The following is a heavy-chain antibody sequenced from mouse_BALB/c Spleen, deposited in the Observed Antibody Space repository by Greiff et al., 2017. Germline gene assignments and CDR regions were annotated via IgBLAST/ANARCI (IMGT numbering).Heavy chain of an antibody. CDR3: DGWGDYKYDDYFDY. D-gene: IGHD2-14*01. CDR1: GFNIKDYY. CDR2: IDPENGDT. V-gene: IGHV14-4*02. Sequence: VQLQQSGAELVRSGASVKLSCTASGFNIKDYYMHWVKQRPEQGLEWIGWIDPENGDTEYAPKFQGKATMTADTSSNTAYLQLSSLTSEDTAVYYCDGWGDYKYDDYFDYWGQGTTLTVSS. J-gene: IGHJ2*01.